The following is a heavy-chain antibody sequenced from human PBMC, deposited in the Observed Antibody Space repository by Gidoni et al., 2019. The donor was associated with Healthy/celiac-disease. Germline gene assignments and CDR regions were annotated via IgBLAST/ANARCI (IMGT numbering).Heavy chain of an antibody. CDR2: IYSGGST. V-gene: IGHV3-53*01. D-gene: IGHD3-22*01. CDR3: ARAKGDYDSSGYYVPSYFDY. Sequence: VSVIYSGGSTYYADSVKGRFTISRDNSKNTLYLQMNSLRAEDTAVYYCARAKGDYDSSGYYVPSYFDYWGQGTLVTVSS. J-gene: IGHJ4*02.